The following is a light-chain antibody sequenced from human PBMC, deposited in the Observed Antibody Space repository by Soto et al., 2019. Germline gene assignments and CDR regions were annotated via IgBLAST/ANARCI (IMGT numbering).Light chain of an antibody. CDR1: GSDVGGYNY. CDR3: CSYAGSYTYV. Sequence: QSALTQPRSVSGSTGRSVTISCTGSGSDVGGYNYVSWYQQYPDKAPKVMIYDVSKRPAGVPDRFSGSKSGNTASLTISGLQAEDAADYYCCSYAGSYTYVFGTGTKVTVL. V-gene: IGLV2-11*01. J-gene: IGLJ1*01. CDR2: DVS.